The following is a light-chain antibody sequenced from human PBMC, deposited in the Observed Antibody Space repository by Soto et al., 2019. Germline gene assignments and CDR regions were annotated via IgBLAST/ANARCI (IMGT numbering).Light chain of an antibody. J-gene: IGKJ1*01. CDR1: QSVLYSSVNRNY. CDR3: QQYYTNPRT. Sequence: DIVMTQSPDSLAVSLGERATVNCKSGQSVLYSSVNRNYLAWYQQKPGQSPKLLISWASTRESGVPDRFSGSGSGTDFTLTISSLQAEDVAVYFCQQYYTNPRTFGQGTKVEIK. V-gene: IGKV4-1*01. CDR2: WAS.